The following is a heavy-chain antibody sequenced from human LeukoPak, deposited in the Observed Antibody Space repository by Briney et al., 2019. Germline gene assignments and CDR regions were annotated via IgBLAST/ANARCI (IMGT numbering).Heavy chain of an antibody. V-gene: IGHV3-30-3*02. D-gene: IGHD3-16*01. CDR3: AVWGSPAVFDI. CDR2: ITHDGSNK. CDR1: GFTFSSFA. Sequence: GRSLRLSCAVSGFTFSSFAMHWVRQAPGKGLEWVAEITHDGSNKYYTDSVKGRFTISRDDSKNTLYLQMNSLRAEDTAVYYCAVWGSPAVFDIWGQGTMVTVSS. J-gene: IGHJ3*02.